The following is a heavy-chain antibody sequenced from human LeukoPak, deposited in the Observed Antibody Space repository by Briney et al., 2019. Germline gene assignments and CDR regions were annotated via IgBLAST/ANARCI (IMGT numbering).Heavy chain of an antibody. J-gene: IGHJ5*02. CDR1: GGTFSSYA. CDR2: IIPIFGIA. D-gene: IGHD2-2*01. Sequence: SVKVSCKASGGTFSSYAISWVRQAPGQGLEWMGRIIPIFGIANYAQKFQGRVTITADKSTSTAYMELSSLRSEDTAVYYCAGGYCSSTSCYVEDWFDPWGQGTLVTVSS. CDR3: AGGYCSSTSCYVEDWFDP. V-gene: IGHV1-69*04.